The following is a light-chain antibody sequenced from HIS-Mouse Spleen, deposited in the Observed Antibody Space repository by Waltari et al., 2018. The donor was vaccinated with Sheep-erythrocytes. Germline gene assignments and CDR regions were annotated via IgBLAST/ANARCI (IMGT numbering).Light chain of an antibody. V-gene: IGLV2-11*01. CDR3: CSYAGSYNHV. CDR2: DVS. J-gene: IGLJ1*01. CDR1: SSDVGGYNY. Sequence: QSALTQPRSVSGSPGQSVTISCTGTSSDVGGYNYVSWYQQHPGKAPKLMIYDVSKRPAGDPDRVSGSQSGNTASLTISGLQAEDEADYYCCSYAGSYNHVFATGTKVTVL.